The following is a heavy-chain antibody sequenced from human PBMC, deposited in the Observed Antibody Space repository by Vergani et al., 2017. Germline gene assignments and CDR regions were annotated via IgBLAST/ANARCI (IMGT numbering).Heavy chain of an antibody. CDR2: INHSGST. V-gene: IGHV4-34*01. D-gene: IGHD1-26*01. CDR1: GGSFSGYY. Sequence: QVQLQQWGAGLLKPSETLSLTCAVYGGSFSGYYWSWIRQPPGKGLEWIGEINHSGSTNYNPSLKSRVTISVDTSKNQFSLKLSSVTAADTAVYYCARGAGRGYYYYYYYMDVWGKGTTVTVSS. J-gene: IGHJ6*03. CDR3: ARGAGRGYYYYYYYMDV.